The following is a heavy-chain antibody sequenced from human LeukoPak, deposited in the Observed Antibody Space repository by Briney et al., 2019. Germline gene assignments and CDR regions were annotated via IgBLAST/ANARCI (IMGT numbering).Heavy chain of an antibody. Sequence: GGSLRLSCAASGFTFDDYGMSWVRQAPGKGLEWVSGINWNGGSTGYADSVKGRFTISRDNAKNSLYLQMNSLRAEDTALYYCAKDPPGYFTPANDAFNIWGQGTMVTGSS. CDR1: GFTFDDYG. CDR3: AKDPPGYFTPANDAFNI. D-gene: IGHD2-15*01. J-gene: IGHJ3*02. V-gene: IGHV3-20*04. CDR2: INWNGGST.